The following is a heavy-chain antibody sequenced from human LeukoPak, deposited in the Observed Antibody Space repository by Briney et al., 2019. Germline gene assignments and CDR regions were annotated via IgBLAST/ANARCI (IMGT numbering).Heavy chain of an antibody. CDR1: GGTFSSYA. V-gene: IGHV1-69*05. CDR2: IIPIFGTA. J-gene: IGHJ4*02. D-gene: IGHD1-14*01. Sequence: PVASVKVSCKASGGTFSSYAISWVRQAPGQGLEWMGGIIPIFGTANYAQKFQGRVTITTDESTSTAYMELSSLRSEDTAVYYCARDSGAPGINWGQGTLVTVSS. CDR3: ARDSGAPGIN.